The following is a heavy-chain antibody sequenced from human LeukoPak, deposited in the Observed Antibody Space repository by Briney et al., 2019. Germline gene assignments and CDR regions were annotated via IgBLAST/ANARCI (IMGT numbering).Heavy chain of an antibody. V-gene: IGHV1-18*01. D-gene: IGHD3-3*01. CDR3: ARGSQVSRFLEWLQTDY. CDR1: GYTFTSYG. CDR2: ISAYNGNT. J-gene: IGHJ4*02. Sequence: GASVKVSCKASGYTFTSYGISWVRQAPGQGLEWMGWISAYNGNTNYAQKLQGRVTMTTDTSTSTAYMELRSLRSDDTAVYYCARGSQVSRFLEWLQTDYWGQGTLVTVSS.